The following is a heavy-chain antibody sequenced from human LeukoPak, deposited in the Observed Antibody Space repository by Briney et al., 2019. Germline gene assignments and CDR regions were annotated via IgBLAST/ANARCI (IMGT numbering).Heavy chain of an antibody. CDR1: GGTFSSYA. J-gene: IGHJ4*02. CDR2: IIRIFGTA. Sequence: SVKVSCKASGGTFSSYAISWVRQAPGQGLEWMGRIIRIFGTANYAQKFHGRVTITTDESTSTAYMELSSLRSEDTAVYYCARDSYGYYYDSSGYYGYDYWGQGTLVTVSS. D-gene: IGHD3-22*01. V-gene: IGHV1-69*05. CDR3: ARDSYGYYYDSSGYYGYDY.